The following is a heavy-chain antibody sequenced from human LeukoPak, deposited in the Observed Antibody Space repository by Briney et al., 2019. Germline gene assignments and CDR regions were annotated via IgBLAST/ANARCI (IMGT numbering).Heavy chain of an antibody. J-gene: IGHJ4*02. CDR3: VVGGSPGY. Sequence: PGGSMRLSCAASGLAFSAYKMHWVLQAPRKGLVWVSRISTDGYTTDYADFVQGRFTASRDNTKNTWSLEMNSLRAEDTAVYYCVVGGSPGYWGQGTLVTVSS. CDR2: ISTDGYTT. D-gene: IGHD2-15*01. CDR1: GLAFSAYK. V-gene: IGHV3-74*01.